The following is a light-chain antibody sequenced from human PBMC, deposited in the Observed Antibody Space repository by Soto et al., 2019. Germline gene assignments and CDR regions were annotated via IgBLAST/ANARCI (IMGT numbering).Light chain of an antibody. CDR1: QSVSSH. CDR3: QQYHYMWT. J-gene: IGKJ1*01. CDR2: GAS. V-gene: IGKV3-15*01. Sequence: EIVMTQSPATLSMSPGERATLSCRARQSVSSHLDWYQQKPDQAPRLLIYGASTRATGVTARFSGSVSGTEFALTISSRQSEAFAVSYCQQYHYMWTFGQGTRVEI.